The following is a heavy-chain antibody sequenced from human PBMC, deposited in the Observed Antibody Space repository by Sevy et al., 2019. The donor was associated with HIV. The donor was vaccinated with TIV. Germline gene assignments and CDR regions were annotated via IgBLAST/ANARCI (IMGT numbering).Heavy chain of an antibody. CDR1: GFTFSNYG. Sequence: GGSLRVSCAASGFTFSNYGMHWVRQPPGKGLEGVGGIWFDGSHKYYGHSVKGRFTISRDNSKNTLFLQLHSLRVDDTAAYYCARVDEAMEGEYYLDYWGQGTLVTVSS. J-gene: IGHJ4*02. V-gene: IGHV3-33*01. CDR3: ARVDEAMEGEYYLDY. D-gene: IGHD3-16*01. CDR2: IWFDGSHK.